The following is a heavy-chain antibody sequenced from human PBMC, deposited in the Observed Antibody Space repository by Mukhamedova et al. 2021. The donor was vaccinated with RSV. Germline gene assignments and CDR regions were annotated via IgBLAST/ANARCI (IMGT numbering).Heavy chain of an antibody. CDR2: ISYDGSNK. D-gene: IGHD6-19*01. Sequence: VAVISYDGSNKYYADSVKGRFTISRDNSKNTLYLQMNSLRAEDTAVYYCAKAPAVAGIPSRYYFDYWGQGTLVTVSS. CDR3: AKAPAVAGIPSRYYFDY. V-gene: IGHV3-30*18. J-gene: IGHJ4*02.